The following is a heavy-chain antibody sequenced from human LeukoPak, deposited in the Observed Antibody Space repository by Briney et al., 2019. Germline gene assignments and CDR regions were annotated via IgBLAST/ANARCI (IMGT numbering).Heavy chain of an antibody. CDR2: MYDSVRT. J-gene: IGHJ4*02. Sequence: PSETLSLTCTVPGGSISSHYWSWIRQPPGKGLEGIGYMYDSVRTKDNPSLKSRVTLSADTSKNQFSLRLSSVTAADTAVYYCATIKRGNIYGYFDFWGQGILVTVSS. CDR1: GGSISSHY. CDR3: ATIKRGNIYGYFDF. D-gene: IGHD5-18*01. V-gene: IGHV4-59*11.